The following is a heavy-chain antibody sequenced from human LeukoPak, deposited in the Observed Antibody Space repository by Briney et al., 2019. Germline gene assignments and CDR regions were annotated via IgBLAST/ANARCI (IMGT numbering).Heavy chain of an antibody. CDR3: ATSGRVEYPFDY. J-gene: IGHJ4*02. V-gene: IGHV1-24*01. CDR2: FDPEDGET. D-gene: IGHD2/OR15-2a*01. CDR1: GYTLTELS. Sequence: GASVKVSCKVSGYTLTELSMHWVRQAPGKGLEWMGGFDPEDGETIYAQKFQGRVTMTEDTSTDTAYRELSSLRSEDTGVYYGATSGRVEYPFDYWGQGTLVTVSS.